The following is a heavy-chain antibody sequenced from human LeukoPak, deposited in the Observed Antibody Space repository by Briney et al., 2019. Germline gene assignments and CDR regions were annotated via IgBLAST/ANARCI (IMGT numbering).Heavy chain of an antibody. CDR3: ASSSSGYSY. CDR2: IYTSGST. Sequence: SQTLSLTCTVSGGSISSGSYYWSWIRQPAGKGLEWIGRIYTSGSTNYNPSLKSRVTISVDTSKNQFSLKLSSVTAAGTAVYYCASSSSGYSYWGQGTLVTVSS. D-gene: IGHD3-22*01. CDR1: GGSISSGSYY. V-gene: IGHV4-61*02. J-gene: IGHJ4*02.